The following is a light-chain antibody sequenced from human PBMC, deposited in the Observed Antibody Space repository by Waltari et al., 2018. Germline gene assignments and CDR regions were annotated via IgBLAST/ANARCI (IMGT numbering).Light chain of an antibody. CDR2: AAS. V-gene: IGKV1-39*01. CDR1: ETIMND. J-gene: IGKJ4*01. CDR3: QQSFSHPRT. Sequence: DLAMTQSPSSLSASVGDRATVTCRSSETIMNDLNWYQQTPGESPTLLIFAASSLPSGVPSRFSGSGSGTDFTLTISSLQPEDFATYYCQQSFSHPRTFGRGTTVEI.